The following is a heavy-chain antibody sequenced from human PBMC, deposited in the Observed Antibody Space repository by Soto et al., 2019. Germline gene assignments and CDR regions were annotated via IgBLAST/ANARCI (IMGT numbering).Heavy chain of an antibody. D-gene: IGHD3-10*01. J-gene: IGHJ6*02. CDR3: ARHYYGSGSSEQHYHQFYGMDV. CDR1: GYTFTSYG. CDR2: ISAYNGNT. Sequence: ASVKVSCKSSGYTFTSYGISWVRQAPGQGLEWMGWISAYNGNTNYAQKLQGRVTMTTDTSTSTAYMELRSLRSDDTAVYYCARHYYGSGSSEQHYHQFYGMDVWGQGTTVTXSS. V-gene: IGHV1-18*01.